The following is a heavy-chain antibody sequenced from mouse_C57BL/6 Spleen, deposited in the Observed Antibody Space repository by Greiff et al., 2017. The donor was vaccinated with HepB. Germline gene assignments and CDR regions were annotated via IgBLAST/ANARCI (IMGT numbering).Heavy chain of an antibody. CDR2: INPSSGYT. J-gene: IGHJ1*03. CDR3: ARGGVTTVVADWYFDV. CDR1: GYTFTSYT. Sequence: VQLQQSGAELARPGASVKMSCKASGYTFTSYTMHWVNQRPGQGLEWIGYINPSSGYTKYNQKFKDKATLTADKSSSTAYMQLSSLTSEDSAVYYCARGGVTTVVADWYFDVWGTGTTVTVSS. D-gene: IGHD1-1*01. V-gene: IGHV1-4*01.